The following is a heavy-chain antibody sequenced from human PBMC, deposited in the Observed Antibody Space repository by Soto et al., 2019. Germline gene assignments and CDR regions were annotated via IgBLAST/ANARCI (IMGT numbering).Heavy chain of an antibody. D-gene: IGHD3-3*01. CDR1: GFTFSDYY. Sequence: QVQLVESGGGLVKPGGSLRLSCAASGFTFSDYYMSWIRQAPGKGLEWVSYISSSGSTIYYADSVKGRFTISRDNAKXXLXXQMNSLRAVDTAVYYCARVERGITICGVVIPPFDYWGQGTLVTVSS. CDR2: ISSSGSTI. J-gene: IGHJ4*02. V-gene: IGHV3-11*01. CDR3: ARVERGITICGVVIPPFDY.